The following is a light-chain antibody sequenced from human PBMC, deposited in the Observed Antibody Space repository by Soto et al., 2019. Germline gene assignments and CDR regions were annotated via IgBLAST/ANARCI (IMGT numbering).Light chain of an antibody. CDR1: KSISSW. CDR3: QQYNSYSPST. CDR2: DAS. J-gene: IGKJ1*01. V-gene: IGKV1-5*01. Sequence: GDRVTITCRASKSISSWLAWYQQKPGKAPKLLIYDASSLESGCPSRFSGSGAGTEFTLTISSLQPYDLATYLRQQYNSYSPSTLGQGTKVEIK.